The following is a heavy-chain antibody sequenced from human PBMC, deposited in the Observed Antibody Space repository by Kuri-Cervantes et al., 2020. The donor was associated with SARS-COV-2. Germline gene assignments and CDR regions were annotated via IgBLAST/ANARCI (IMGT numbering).Heavy chain of an antibody. CDR2: VYYTGSA. D-gene: IGHD2-2*01. Sequence: GSLRLSCAVYSGSFSGYYWSWIRQPPGKGLEWIGSVYYTGSAYYNPPLKSRATLSVDTSKNQVSLKLSSLTAADTGRYYCARQSSTLDWFDPWGQGTLVTVSS. CDR3: ARQSSTLDWFDP. V-gene: IGHV4-34*01. J-gene: IGHJ5*02. CDR1: SGSFSGYY.